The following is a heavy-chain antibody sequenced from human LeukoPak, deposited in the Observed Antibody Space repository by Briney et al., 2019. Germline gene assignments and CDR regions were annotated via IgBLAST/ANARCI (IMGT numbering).Heavy chain of an antibody. V-gene: IGHV4-31*03. CDR2: VYYSGST. J-gene: IGHJ4*02. D-gene: IGHD6-6*01. Sequence: SETLSLICTVSGGSISSDAYFWSWIRQHPGKGLEWIGYVYYSGSTYYNPSLKSRVTISVDTSKNQFSLKLSSVTAADTAVYYCARTSIATRHFDYWGQGTPVTVSS. CDR3: ARTSIATRHFDY. CDR1: GGSISSDAYF.